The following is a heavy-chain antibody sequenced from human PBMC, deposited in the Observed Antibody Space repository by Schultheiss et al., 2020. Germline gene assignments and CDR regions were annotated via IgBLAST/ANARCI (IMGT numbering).Heavy chain of an antibody. D-gene: IGHD3-3*01. V-gene: IGHV1-69*13. J-gene: IGHJ6*02. CDR2: ISGYNGDT. Sequence: SVKVSCKASGGTFSSYAISWVRQAPGQGLEWMGWISGYNGDTNYAQKFQGRVTITADESTSTAYMELSSLRSEDTAVYYCARASGARITIFGVVMGPNYYYGMDVWGQGTTVTVSS. CDR1: GGTFSSYA. CDR3: ARASGARITIFGVVMGPNYYYGMDV.